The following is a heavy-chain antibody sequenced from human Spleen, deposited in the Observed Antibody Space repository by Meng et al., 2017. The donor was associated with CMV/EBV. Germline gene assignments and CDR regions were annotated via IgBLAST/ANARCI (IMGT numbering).Heavy chain of an antibody. CDR2: INHGGNT. V-gene: IGHV4-34*01. CDR1: GGSFSGYY. J-gene: IGHJ3*02. D-gene: IGHD4-17*01. Sequence: GGSFSGYYWSWIRQPQGKGLGWIGEINHGGNTNYNPSLKSRVIISVDTSKNQFSLRLNSVTAADTAVYYCARGSNDYGDYENDAFDIWGQGAMVTVSS. CDR3: ARGSNDYGDYENDAFDI.